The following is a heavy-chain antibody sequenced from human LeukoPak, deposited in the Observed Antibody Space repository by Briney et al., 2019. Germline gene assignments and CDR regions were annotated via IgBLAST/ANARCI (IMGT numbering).Heavy chain of an antibody. Sequence: GGSLRLSCAASGFTFSRYWMSWVRQAPGKGLEWVVNIKQDGSQKSYVDSVKGRFTISRDNANNLLYLQMNSLRAEDTAVYYCARESSAARWDWGQGTLVTVSS. CDR3: ARESSAARWD. V-gene: IGHV3-7*01. D-gene: IGHD6-6*01. CDR2: IKQDGSQK. CDR1: GFTFSRYW. J-gene: IGHJ4*02.